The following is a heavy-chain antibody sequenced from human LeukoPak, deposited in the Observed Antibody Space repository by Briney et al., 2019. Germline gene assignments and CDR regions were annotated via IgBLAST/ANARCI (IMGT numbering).Heavy chain of an antibody. J-gene: IGHJ4*02. CDR2: IIPILGIA. D-gene: IGHD6-13*01. CDR3: AGSSSWFLRPFDY. Sequence: SVKVSCKASGGTFISYAISWVRQAPGQGLEWMGRIIPILGIANYAQKFQGRVTITADKSTSTAYMELSSLRSEDTAVYYCAGSSSWFLRPFDYWGQGTLVTVSS. CDR1: GGTFISYA. V-gene: IGHV1-69*04.